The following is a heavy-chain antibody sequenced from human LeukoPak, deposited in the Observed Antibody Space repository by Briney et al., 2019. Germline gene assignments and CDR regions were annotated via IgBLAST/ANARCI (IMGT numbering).Heavy chain of an antibody. D-gene: IGHD2-21*02. Sequence: SETLSLTCAVSGVSFNDYYWSWVRQTPGKGLEWIGEINHSGYTNDSPSLKSRVTLSIDTSRKQFSLNLRSVTVADTGIYYCTRMTAGHDYWGQGSLVTVSS. CDR2: INHSGYT. V-gene: IGHV4-34*01. CDR1: GVSFNDYY. CDR3: TRMTAGHDY. J-gene: IGHJ4*02.